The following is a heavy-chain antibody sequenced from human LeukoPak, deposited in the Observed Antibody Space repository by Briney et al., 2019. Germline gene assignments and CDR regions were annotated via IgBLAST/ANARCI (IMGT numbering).Heavy chain of an antibody. J-gene: IGHJ3*02. D-gene: IGHD3-3*01. CDR1: GGSFSGYY. V-gene: IGHV4-34*01. Sequence: SETLSLTCAVYGGSFSGYYWSWTRQPPGKGLEWIGEINHSGSTNYNPSLKSRVTISVDTSKNQFSLKLSSVTAADTAVYYCARSSEWFSHDAFDIWGQGTMVTVSS. CDR2: INHSGST. CDR3: ARSSEWFSHDAFDI.